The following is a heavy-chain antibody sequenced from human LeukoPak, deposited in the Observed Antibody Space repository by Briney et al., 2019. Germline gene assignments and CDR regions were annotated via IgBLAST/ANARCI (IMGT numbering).Heavy chain of an antibody. Sequence: PSETLSLTCTVSGGSISSYYWSWIRQPPGKGLEWIGYIYHSGSTNYNPSLKSRVTISVDTSKNQFSLKLSSVTAADTAVYYCAQGVVISTFNAFDIWGQGTMVTVSS. CDR2: IYHSGST. V-gene: IGHV4-59*01. CDR3: AQGVVISTFNAFDI. J-gene: IGHJ3*02. D-gene: IGHD3-22*01. CDR1: GGSISSYY.